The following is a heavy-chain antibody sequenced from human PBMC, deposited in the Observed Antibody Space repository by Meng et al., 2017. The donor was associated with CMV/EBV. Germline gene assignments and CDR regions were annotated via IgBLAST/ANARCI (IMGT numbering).Heavy chain of an antibody. CDR1: GGSFSGYY. CDR2: INHSGST. V-gene: IGHV4-34*01. J-gene: IGHJ4*02. D-gene: IGHD5-18*01. CDR3: ARASYGRSPFYY. Sequence: QTLSLTCAVYGGSFSGYYWSWIRQPPGKGLEWIGEINHSGSTNYNPSLKSRVTISVDTSKNQFSLKLSSVTAADTAVYYCARASYGRSPFYYWGQGTLVTVSS.